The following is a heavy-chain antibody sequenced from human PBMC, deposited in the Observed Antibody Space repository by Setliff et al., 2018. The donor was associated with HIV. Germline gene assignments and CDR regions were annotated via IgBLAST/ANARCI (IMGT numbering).Heavy chain of an antibody. J-gene: IGHJ6*02. CDR2: ISIGSGGAI. V-gene: IGHV3-11*04. CDR3: ARDYLYYNLYNGSPVYGMDV. D-gene: IGHD3-3*01. Sequence: GSLRLSCAASGFTVSDNYMSWVRQAPGRGLEWVSSISIGSGGAIDYADSVQGRFTISRDNSKNSLYLQMNSLRVEDTAVYYCARDYLYYNLYNGSPVYGMDVWGQGTTVTVSS. CDR1: GFTVSDNY.